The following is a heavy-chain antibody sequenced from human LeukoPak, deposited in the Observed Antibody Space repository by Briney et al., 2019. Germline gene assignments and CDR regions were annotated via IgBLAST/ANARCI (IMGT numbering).Heavy chain of an antibody. J-gene: IGHJ6*03. V-gene: IGHV4-34*01. CDR2: INHSGST. D-gene: IGHD2-21*01. CDR3: ARVGYYPDYYMDV. CDR1: GGSFSGYY. Sequence: SETLSLTCAVYGGSFSGYYWSWIRQPPGKGLEWIGEINHSGSTNYNPSLKSRVTIPVDTSKNQFSLKLSSVTAADTAVYYCARVGYYPDYYMDVWGKGTTVTVSS.